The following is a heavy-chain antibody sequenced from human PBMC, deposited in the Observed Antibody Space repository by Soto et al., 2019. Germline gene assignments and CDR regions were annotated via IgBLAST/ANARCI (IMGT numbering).Heavy chain of an antibody. J-gene: IGHJ4*02. CDR1: GLTFKNVW. V-gene: IGHV3-15*07. D-gene: IGHD3-3*01. CDR2: IKSKADGETT. Sequence: EVQLVESGGGLVKPGGSLGLSCAASGLTFKNVWMHWVRQAPGKGLEWVGRIKSKADGETTDYTEPVKGRFTISRDDSKNTLYLQMNSLKTEDTAVYYCNAYYHFCGGHTPLWGQGTLVTVSS. CDR3: NAYYHFCGGHTPL.